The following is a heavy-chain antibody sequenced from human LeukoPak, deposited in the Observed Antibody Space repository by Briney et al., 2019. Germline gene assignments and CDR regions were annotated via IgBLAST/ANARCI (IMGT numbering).Heavy chain of an antibody. J-gene: IGHJ4*02. CDR2: IYYSGST. D-gene: IGHD3-22*01. CDR3: ARERYYYDSSGYTVLDY. CDR1: GGSISSSSYY. Sequence: SETLSLTCTVSGGSISSSSYYWGWIRQPPGKGLEWIGSIYYSGSTYYNPSLKSRVTISVDTSKNQFSLKLSSVTAADTAVCYCARERYYYDSSGYTVLDYWGQGTLVTVSS. V-gene: IGHV4-39*02.